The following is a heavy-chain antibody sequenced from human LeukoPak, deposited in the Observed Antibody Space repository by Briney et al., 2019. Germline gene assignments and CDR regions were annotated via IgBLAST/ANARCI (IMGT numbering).Heavy chain of an antibody. CDR3: ARSETCYYDSSGYPDY. D-gene: IGHD3-22*01. CDR1: GYTFTSYD. CDR2: MNPNSGNT. Sequence: ASVKVSCKASGYTFTSYDINWVRQATGQGLEWMGWMNPNSGNTGYAQKFQGRVTMTRNTSISTAYMELSSLRSEDTAVYYCARSETCYYDSSGYPDYWGQGTLVTVSS. V-gene: IGHV1-8*01. J-gene: IGHJ4*02.